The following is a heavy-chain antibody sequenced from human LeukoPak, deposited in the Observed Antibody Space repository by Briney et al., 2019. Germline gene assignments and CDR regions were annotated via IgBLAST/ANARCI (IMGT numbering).Heavy chain of an antibody. J-gene: IGHJ4*02. D-gene: IGHD2-15*01. CDR1: GFTVSSTY. CDR2: IYSGGKV. V-gene: IGHV3-53*01. Sequence: PGGSLRLSCAASGFTVSSTYMSWARQAPGKGLEWVSVIYSGGKVYYIDSVKGRFTISRDTSKNTLYLQMNSLRVEDTAVYFCAGRHCSGGGCYFAGADPFDYWGQGTLVTVSS. CDR3: AGRHCSGGGCYFAGADPFDY.